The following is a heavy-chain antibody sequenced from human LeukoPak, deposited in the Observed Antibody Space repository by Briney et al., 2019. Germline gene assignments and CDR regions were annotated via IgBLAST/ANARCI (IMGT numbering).Heavy chain of an antibody. CDR1: GFTFSSYG. J-gene: IGHJ6*02. CDR2: ILSNGSNK. Sequence: PGGGLRLSCAASGFTFSSYGMHWVRQAPGKGLEWVAVILSNGSNKYYADSVKGQFTISRDNSKNTLYLQMNSLRAEDTAVYYCAKSGRYCSGGSCCCYGMDVWGQGTTVTVSS. CDR3: AKSGRYCSGGSCCCYGMDV. D-gene: IGHD2-15*01. V-gene: IGHV3-30*18.